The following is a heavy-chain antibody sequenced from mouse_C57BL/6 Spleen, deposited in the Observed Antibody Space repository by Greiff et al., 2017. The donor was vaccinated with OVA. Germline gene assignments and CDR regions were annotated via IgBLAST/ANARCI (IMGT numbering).Heavy chain of an antibody. CDR2: IDPSDSYT. V-gene: IGHV1-69*01. CDR3: ARMDPITTVVADAMDY. D-gene: IGHD1-1*01. CDR1: GYTFTSYW. J-gene: IGHJ4*01. Sequence: VQLQQPGAELVMPGASVKLSCKASGYTFTSYWMHWVKQRPGQGLEWIGEIDPSDSYTNYNQKFKGKSTLTVDKSSSTAYMQLSSLTSEDSAVYYCARMDPITTVVADAMDYWGQGTSVTVSS.